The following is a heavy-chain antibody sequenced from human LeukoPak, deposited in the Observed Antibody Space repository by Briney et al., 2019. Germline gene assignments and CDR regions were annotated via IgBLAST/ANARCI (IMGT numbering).Heavy chain of an antibody. CDR3: ASGYDSSGYYYVGYYYYGMDV. V-gene: IGHV4-39*01. CDR2: IYYSGST. J-gene: IGHJ6*02. CDR1: GGSISSSSYY. Sequence: SETLSLTCTVSGGSISSSSYYWGWIRQPPGKGLEWIGSIYYSGSTYYNPSVKSRVTISVDTSKNQFSLKLSSVTAADTAVYYCASGYDSSGYYYVGYYYYGMDVWGQGTTVTVSS. D-gene: IGHD3-22*01.